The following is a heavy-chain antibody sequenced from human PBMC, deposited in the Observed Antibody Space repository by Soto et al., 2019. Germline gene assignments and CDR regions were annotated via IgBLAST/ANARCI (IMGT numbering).Heavy chain of an antibody. CDR1: GFIFSNNG. V-gene: IGHV3-23*05. J-gene: IGHJ4*02. CDR3: AKDAVYNDGLWLMDH. D-gene: IGHD2-21*01. CDR2: IYGSGRGI. Sequence: GGSLRLSCVGSGFIFSNNGMHWVRQAPGKGLECVSGIYGSGRGIEYADSVKGRFTISRDNSKNTVYLQMTDLRADDTAVYYCAKDAVYNDGLWLMDHWGQGTQVTVSS.